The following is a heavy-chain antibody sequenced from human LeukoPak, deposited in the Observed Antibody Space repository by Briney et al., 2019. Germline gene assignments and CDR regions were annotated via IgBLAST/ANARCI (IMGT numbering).Heavy chain of an antibody. CDR3: SSGTQFFRFDY. D-gene: IGHD1-26*01. CDR2: ISYTGSDT. J-gene: IGHJ4*02. CDR1: GFNFDIYG. Sequence: GGSLRLSRAASGFNFDIYGMHWVRQAPGKGLEWVAFISYTGSDTFYTDSVKGRFTISRDNSKNTLYLQMNSLRAEDTAVYYCSSGTQFFRFDYWGQGTLVTVSS. V-gene: IGHV3-30*03.